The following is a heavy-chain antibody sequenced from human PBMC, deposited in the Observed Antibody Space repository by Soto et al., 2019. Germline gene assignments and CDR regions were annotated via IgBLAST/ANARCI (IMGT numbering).Heavy chain of an antibody. CDR1: GASINNYY. CDR2: VYYTGNTST. Sequence: SETLSLTCSVSGASINNYYWSWIRQPPGKGLEWIGFVYYTGNTSTKYNPSLQSRVAMSVDSSKNQFSLKLTSMTTADTAIYYCAKYRRTDAEGCRLDFWGPGTLVTVSS. V-gene: IGHV4-59*01. J-gene: IGHJ4*02. CDR3: AKYRRTDAEGCRLDF. D-gene: IGHD2-15*01.